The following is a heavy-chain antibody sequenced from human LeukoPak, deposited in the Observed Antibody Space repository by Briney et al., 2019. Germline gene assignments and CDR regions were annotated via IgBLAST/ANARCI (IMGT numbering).Heavy chain of an antibody. V-gene: IGHV4-34*01. Sequence: SETLSLTCAVYGGSFSGYYWSWIRQPSGKGLEWIGEINHSGSTNSNPSLKSRVTISVDTSKNQFSLKLSSVTAADTAVYYCARGKDDYVWGSHPRDFDYWGQGTLVTVSS. CDR3: ARGKDDYVWGSHPRDFDY. CDR1: GGSFSGYY. J-gene: IGHJ4*02. D-gene: IGHD3-16*01. CDR2: INHSGST.